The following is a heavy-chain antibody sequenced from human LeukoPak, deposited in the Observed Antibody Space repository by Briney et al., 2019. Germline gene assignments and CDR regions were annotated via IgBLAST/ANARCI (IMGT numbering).Heavy chain of an antibody. D-gene: IGHD1-26*01. V-gene: IGHV1-24*01. CDR3: ATDPPGRGPYYYFDY. J-gene: IGHJ4*02. CDR1: GYTLTELS. Sequence: ASVKVSCKVSGYTLTELSMHWVRQAPGKGLEWMGGFDPEDGETIYAQKFQGRVTMTEDTSTDTAYMELSSLRSEDTAVYYCATDPPGRGPYYYFDYWGQGTLVTVSS. CDR2: FDPEDGET.